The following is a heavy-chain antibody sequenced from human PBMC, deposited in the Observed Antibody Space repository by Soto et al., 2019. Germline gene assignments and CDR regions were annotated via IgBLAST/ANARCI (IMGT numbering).Heavy chain of an antibody. CDR1: GFTFRSYS. V-gene: IGHV3-21*01. CDR3: ARADCSGGSCSFYYFDY. Sequence: GGSLRLSCAASGFTFRSYSMNWVRQAPGKGLEWVSSISSSSSYIYYADSVKGRFTISRDNAKNSLYLQMNSLRAEDTAVYYCARADCSGGSCSFYYFDYWGQGTLVTVSS. D-gene: IGHD2-15*01. CDR2: ISSSSSYI. J-gene: IGHJ4*02.